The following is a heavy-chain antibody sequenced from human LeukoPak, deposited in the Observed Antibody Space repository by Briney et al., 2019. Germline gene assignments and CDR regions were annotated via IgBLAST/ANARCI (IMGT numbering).Heavy chain of an antibody. CDR2: IPYDGSNK. CDR3: AKDLSRGYCSSTSCYNWFDP. CDR1: GFTFSSYG. Sequence: GGSLRLSCAASGFTFSSYGMHWVRQAPGKGLEWVAVIPYDGSNKYYADSVKGRFTISRDNSKNTLYLQMNSLRAEDTAVYYCAKDLSRGYCSSTSCYNWFDPWGQGTLVTVSS. J-gene: IGHJ5*02. V-gene: IGHV3-30*18. D-gene: IGHD2-2*01.